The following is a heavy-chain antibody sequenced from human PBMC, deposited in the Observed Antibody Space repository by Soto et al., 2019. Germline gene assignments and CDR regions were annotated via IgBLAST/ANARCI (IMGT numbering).Heavy chain of an antibody. J-gene: IGHJ4*02. Sequence: SGGSLRLSCATSGLTFSNYSMSWVRQAPWGGLEWVSSMSGSSSTTYYADSVRGRFTISRDRSKNTLYLQMSSLRAEDTALYYCAKNKERELPRVIDFLGQGTLVTFSS. CDR2: MSGSSSTT. V-gene: IGHV3-23*01. CDR3: AKNKERELPRVIDF. CDR1: GLTFSNYS. D-gene: IGHD1-7*01.